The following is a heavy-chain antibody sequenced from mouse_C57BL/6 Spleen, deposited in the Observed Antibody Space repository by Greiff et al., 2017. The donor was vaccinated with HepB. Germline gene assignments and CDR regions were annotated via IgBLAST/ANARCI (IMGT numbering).Heavy chain of an antibody. V-gene: IGHV1-69*01. CDR1: GYTFTSYW. CDR2: IDPSDSYT. J-gene: IGHJ4*01. D-gene: IGHD1-1*01. CDR3: ARGVLPTAVVAHYAMDY. Sequence: QVQLQQPGAELVMPGASVKLSCKASGYTFTSYWMHWVKQRPGQGLEWIGEIDPSDSYTNYNQKFKGKSTLTVDKSSSTAYMQLSSLTSADSAVYYCARGVLPTAVVAHYAMDYWGQGTSVTVSS.